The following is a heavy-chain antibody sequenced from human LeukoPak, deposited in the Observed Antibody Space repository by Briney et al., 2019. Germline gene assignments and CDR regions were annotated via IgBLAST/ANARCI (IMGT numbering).Heavy chain of an antibody. D-gene: IGHD3-16*02. CDR2: INAGTGNT. J-gene: IGHJ4*02. CDR3: ARGSCRYSNDF. Sequence: GASVKVSCTASGYTFTTYAMHWVRQAPGQRLEWMGWINAGTGNTKYSEKFQGRVTITRDTSASTAYMDLTSLRSEDTAVYYCARGSCRYSNDFWGQGTLVTVSS. V-gene: IGHV1-3*01. CDR1: GYTFTTYA.